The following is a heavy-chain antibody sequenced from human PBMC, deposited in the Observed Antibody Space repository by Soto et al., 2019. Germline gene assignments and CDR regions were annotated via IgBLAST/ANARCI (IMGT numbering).Heavy chain of an antibody. CDR1: GYTFTSYA. CDR2: INAGNGHT. CDR3: ARTVGYYYGMDV. J-gene: IGHJ6*02. V-gene: IGHV1-3*01. Sequence: QVQLVQSGAEVKKPGASVKVSCKASGYTFTSYAMHWVRQAPGQRLEWMGWINAGNGHTKYSQKFQGRVTITRDTSASTAYMELSSLRAEDTAVYYCARTVGYYYGMDVWGQGTTVTVSS.